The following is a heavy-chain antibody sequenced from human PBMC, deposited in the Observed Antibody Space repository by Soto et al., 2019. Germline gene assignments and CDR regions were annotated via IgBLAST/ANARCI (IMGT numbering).Heavy chain of an antibody. CDR3: VKERYAQLWLEDYGMDV. CDR2: LTASGLNT. CDR1: GFNFGSYG. V-gene: IGHV3-23*01. D-gene: IGHD5-18*01. Sequence: EVQLLESGGGLVQPGGSLRLSCSASGFNFGSYGMSWVRQAPGKGLEWVSGLTASGLNTYYTDSVKGRFTISRDNSKNTLYLQMSSLGPEDTAVYYCVKERYAQLWLEDYGMDVWGQGTTVTV. J-gene: IGHJ6*02.